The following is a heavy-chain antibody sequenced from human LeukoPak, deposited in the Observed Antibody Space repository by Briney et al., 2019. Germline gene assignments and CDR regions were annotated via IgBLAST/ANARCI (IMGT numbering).Heavy chain of an antibody. D-gene: IGHD6-6*01. CDR2: ISSSGSTI. Sequence: GGSLRLSCAASGFTFSSYEMNWVRQAPGKGLEWVSYISSSGSTIYYADSVKGRFTISRDNAKNSLYLQMNSLRAEDTAVYYCARSRPDQTDWYFDLWGRGTLVTVSS. V-gene: IGHV3-48*03. J-gene: IGHJ2*01. CDR3: ARSRPDQTDWYFDL. CDR1: GFTFSSYE.